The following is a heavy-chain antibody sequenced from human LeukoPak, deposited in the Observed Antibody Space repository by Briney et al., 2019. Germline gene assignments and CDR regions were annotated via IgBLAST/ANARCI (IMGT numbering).Heavy chain of an antibody. J-gene: IGHJ3*02. CDR3: ARDRYDSSGYDAFDI. CDR2: IYYSGST. Sequence: SETLSLTCTVSGGSISSYYWSWIRQPPGKGLEWIGYIYYSGSTNYNPSLKSRVTISVDTSKNQFSLELSSVTAADTAVYYCARDRYDSSGYDAFDIWGQGTMVTVSS. V-gene: IGHV4-59*01. D-gene: IGHD3-22*01. CDR1: GGSISSYY.